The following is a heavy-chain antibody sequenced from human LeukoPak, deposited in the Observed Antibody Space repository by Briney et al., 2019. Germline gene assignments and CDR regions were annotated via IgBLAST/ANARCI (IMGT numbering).Heavy chain of an antibody. Sequence: GGSLRLSCAASGFTFSSYEMNWVRQAPGKGLEWVSYISSSGSTIYYADSVKGRFTISRDNTKNSLYLQMNSLRAEDTAVYYCAEIGITMIGGVWGKGTTVTISS. D-gene: IGHD3-10*02. CDR1: GFTFSSYE. CDR2: ISSSGSTI. V-gene: IGHV3-48*03. J-gene: IGHJ6*04. CDR3: AEIGITMIGGV.